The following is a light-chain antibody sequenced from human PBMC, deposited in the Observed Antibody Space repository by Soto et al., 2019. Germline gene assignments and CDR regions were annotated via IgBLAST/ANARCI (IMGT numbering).Light chain of an antibody. CDR2: GNY. CDR1: SSNTGAGYD. V-gene: IGLV1-40*01. CDR3: QSYDTSLNDGV. Sequence: QSVLTQPPSVSGAPGQRVTISCTGSSSNTGAGYDVHWYQQVPGMAPKLLIFGNYERPSGVPDRFSGSKSGASASLAISGLQNEDEADYYCQSYDTSLNDGVFGGGTKVTVL. J-gene: IGLJ3*02.